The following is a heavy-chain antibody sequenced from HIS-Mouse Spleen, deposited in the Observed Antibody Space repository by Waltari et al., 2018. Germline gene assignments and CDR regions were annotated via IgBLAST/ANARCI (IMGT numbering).Heavy chain of an antibody. Sequence: QLQLQESGPGLVKPSETLSLTCTVSGGSISSSSYYWGWIRQPPVKGLECIWGIDYSGSTYYNPSLKSQVPISVEPSKNQFSLKLSSVTAADTAVYYCAREIPYSSSWYDWYFDLWGRGTLVTVSS. CDR1: GGSISSSSYY. V-gene: IGHV4-39*07. CDR2: IDYSGST. D-gene: IGHD6-13*01. J-gene: IGHJ2*01. CDR3: AREIPYSSSWYDWYFDL.